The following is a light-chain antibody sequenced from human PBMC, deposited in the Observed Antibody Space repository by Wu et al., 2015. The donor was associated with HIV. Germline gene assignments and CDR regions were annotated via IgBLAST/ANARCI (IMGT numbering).Light chain of an antibody. CDR2: GAS. CDR3: QQYNYWQT. J-gene: IGKJ1*01. V-gene: IGKV3-15*01. CDR1: QSVGSN. Sequence: EIVMTQSPATLSVSPGERATFSCGASQSVGSNLAWYQQKPGQAPRLLIYGASARATGIPARFSGSGSGTEFTLTISSMHSEDFALYFCQQYNYWQTFGQGTKAEIK.